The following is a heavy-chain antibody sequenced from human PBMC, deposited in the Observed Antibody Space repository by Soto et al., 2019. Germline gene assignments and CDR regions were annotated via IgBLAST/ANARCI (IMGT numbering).Heavy chain of an antibody. CDR3: AREGSGSYSAGWFDP. V-gene: IGHV4-34*01. Sequence: ASETLSLTCAVYGGSFSGYYWSWIRQPPGKGLEWIGEINHSGSINYNPSLKSRVTISVDTSKNQFSLKLSSVTAADTAVYYCAREGSGSYSAGWFDPWGQGTLVTVSS. CDR1: GGSFSGYY. D-gene: IGHD3-10*01. CDR2: INHSGSI. J-gene: IGHJ5*02.